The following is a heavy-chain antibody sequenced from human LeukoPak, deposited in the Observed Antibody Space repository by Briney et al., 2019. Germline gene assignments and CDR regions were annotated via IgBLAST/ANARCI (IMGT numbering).Heavy chain of an antibody. CDR2: INPNSGGT. D-gene: IGHD2-2*01. J-gene: IGHJ4*02. Sequence: ASVKVSCKASGYTFTGYYLHWVRQAPGQGLEWMGWINPNSGGTNYAQKFQDRVTMTRDISISTAYMELSRLRSDDTAVYYCARGDCSSSSCLVLDYWGQGTLVTVSS. CDR3: ARGDCSSSSCLVLDY. V-gene: IGHV1-2*02. CDR1: GYTFTGYY.